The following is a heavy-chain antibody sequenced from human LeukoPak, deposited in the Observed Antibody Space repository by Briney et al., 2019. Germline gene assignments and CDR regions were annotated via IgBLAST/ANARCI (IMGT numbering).Heavy chain of an antibody. J-gene: IGHJ4*02. Sequence: GGSLRLSCAASGFTFNTYGMSWVRQAPGKGLEWVSGISGSGGATYYADSVKGRFTISRDDPHNTLYLQMNSLRAEDTAVYFCARGGVDYYGSGTYYLMYYFDYWGQGALVTVSA. CDR1: GFTFNTYG. CDR2: ISGSGGAT. CDR3: ARGGVDYYGSGTYYLMYYFDY. V-gene: IGHV3-23*01. D-gene: IGHD3-10*01.